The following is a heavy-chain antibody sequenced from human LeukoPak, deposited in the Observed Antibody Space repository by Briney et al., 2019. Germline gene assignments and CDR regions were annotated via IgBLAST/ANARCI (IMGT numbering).Heavy chain of an antibody. D-gene: IGHD3-10*01. Sequence: SETLSLTCTVSGGSISSYYWSWIRQPAGKGLEWIGRIYTSGSTNYNPSLKSRVTMSVDTSKNQFSLKLSSVTAADTAVYYCARVGPFRGAYGMNYYMDVWGKGTTVTISS. CDR3: ARVGPFRGAYGMNYYMDV. J-gene: IGHJ6*03. CDR2: IYTSGST. V-gene: IGHV4-4*07. CDR1: GGSISSYY.